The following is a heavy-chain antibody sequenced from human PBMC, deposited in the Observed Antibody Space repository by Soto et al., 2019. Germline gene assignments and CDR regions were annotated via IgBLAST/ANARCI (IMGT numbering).Heavy chain of an antibody. D-gene: IGHD2-15*01. CDR1: GFTFSSYS. CDR2: ISSSSSYI. V-gene: IGHV3-21*01. J-gene: IGHJ4*02. Sequence: GGSLRLSCAASGFTFSSYSMNWVRQAPGKGLEWVSSISSSSSYIYYADSVKGRFTISRDNAKNSLYLQMNSLRAEDTAVYYCARGYCSGGSCYNRFYFDYWGQGTLVNVS. CDR3: ARGYCSGGSCYNRFYFDY.